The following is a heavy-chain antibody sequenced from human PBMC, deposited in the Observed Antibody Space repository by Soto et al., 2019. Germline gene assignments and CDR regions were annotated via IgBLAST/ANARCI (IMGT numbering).Heavy chain of an antibody. CDR2: IYPGDSDT. CDR1: GYSFTTYW. V-gene: IGHV5-51*01. D-gene: IGHD1-1*01. Sequence: GESLKISCKASGYSFTTYWLGWVRQMPGKGLEWIGVIYPGDSDTKYSPSFQGQVRMSVDKSISTAYLQWSSLKASDTAMYYCTRQARANVRWFDPWGQGTLVTVSS. J-gene: IGHJ5*02. CDR3: TRQARANVRWFDP.